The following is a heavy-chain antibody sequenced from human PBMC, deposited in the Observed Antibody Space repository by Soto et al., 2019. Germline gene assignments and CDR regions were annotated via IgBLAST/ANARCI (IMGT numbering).Heavy chain of an antibody. Sequence: QVQLQESGPGLVKPSETLSLTCTVSGGSVSSGSYYWSWIRQPPGKGLEWIGYIYYSGSTNYNPSLKSRVTISVDTSKNQFSLKLSSVTAADTAVYYCACTPPDTAMVFVAFDIWGQGTMVTVSS. CDR2: IYYSGST. CDR3: ACTPPDTAMVFVAFDI. V-gene: IGHV4-61*01. D-gene: IGHD5-18*01. CDR1: GGSVSSGSYY. J-gene: IGHJ3*02.